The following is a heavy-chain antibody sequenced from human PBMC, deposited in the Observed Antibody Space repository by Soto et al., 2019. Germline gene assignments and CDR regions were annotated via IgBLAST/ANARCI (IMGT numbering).Heavy chain of an antibody. Sequence: EVQLLESGGDLVKPGGSLRLSCAASGFTFGDYAMSWVRQAPGKGLEWVSAISGSGDSTRHADSVKGRFTVSRDNAKNSVYLEMNSLSAEDTAVYYCARESEDLTSNFDYWGQGTLVTVSS. CDR3: ARESEDLTSNFDY. V-gene: IGHV3-23*01. J-gene: IGHJ4*02. CDR1: GFTFGDYA. CDR2: ISGSGDST.